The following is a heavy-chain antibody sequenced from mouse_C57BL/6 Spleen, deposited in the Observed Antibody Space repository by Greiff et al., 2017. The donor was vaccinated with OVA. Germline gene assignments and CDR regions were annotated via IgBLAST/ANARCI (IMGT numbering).Heavy chain of an antibody. V-gene: IGHV1-15*01. CDR3: TREGAYDFDY. Sequence: VQLQESGAELVRPGASVTLSCKASGYTFTDYEMHWVKQTPVHGLEWIGAIDPETGGTAYNQKFKGKAILTADKSSSTAYMELRSLTSEDSAVYYCTREGAYDFDYWGQGTTLTVSS. CDR1: GYTFTDYE. D-gene: IGHD2-14*01. J-gene: IGHJ2*01. CDR2: IDPETGGT.